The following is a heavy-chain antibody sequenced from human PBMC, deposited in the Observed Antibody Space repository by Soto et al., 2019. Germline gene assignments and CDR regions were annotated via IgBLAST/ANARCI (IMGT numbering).Heavy chain of an antibody. CDR2: ISGSGGST. V-gene: IGHV3-23*01. Sequence: EVQLLESGGGLVQPGGSLRLSCAASGFTFSSYAMSWVRQAPGKGLEWVSTISGSGGSTYYADSVKGRFTLSRDNSKNTLYLQMHSLSAEDTAVYYCAKTLSGWYSPLDYWGQGTLVTVSS. CDR1: GFTFSSYA. D-gene: IGHD6-19*01. CDR3: AKTLSGWYSPLDY. J-gene: IGHJ4*02.